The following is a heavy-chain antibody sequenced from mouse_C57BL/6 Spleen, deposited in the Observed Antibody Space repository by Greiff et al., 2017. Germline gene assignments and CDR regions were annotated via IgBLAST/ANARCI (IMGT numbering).Heavy chain of an antibody. D-gene: IGHD2-3*01. CDR2: IYPGDGDT. CDR1: GYAFSSYW. V-gene: IGHV1-80*01. CDR3: ARWDGIDY. J-gene: IGHJ2*01. Sequence: VQLQQSGAELVKPGDSVMISCTASGYAFSSYWLNWVKQRPGTGLEWICQIYPGDGDTNYNGKFKDKPTLTADKTSSTAYMQLSSLTSEDSAVYFCARWDGIDYWGQGTTLTVSS.